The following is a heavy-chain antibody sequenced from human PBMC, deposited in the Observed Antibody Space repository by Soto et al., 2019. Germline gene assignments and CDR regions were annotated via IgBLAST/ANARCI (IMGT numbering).Heavy chain of an antibody. V-gene: IGHV3-66*01. D-gene: IGHD4-17*01. Sequence: EAHLVGSGGGLVQPGGSLRLSCAASGFAVSANYLSWVRQAPGKGLEWVSLIYSGGDTDYADSVRGRFTISRDNSKNTLYLQMNSLQAKDTAVYYCATRMTTAPYWGQGALVNVSS. CDR3: ATRMTTAPY. J-gene: IGHJ4*02. CDR1: GFAVSANY. CDR2: IYSGGDT.